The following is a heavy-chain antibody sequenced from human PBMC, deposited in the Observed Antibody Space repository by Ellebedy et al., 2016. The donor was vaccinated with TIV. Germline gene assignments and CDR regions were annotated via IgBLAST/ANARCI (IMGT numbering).Heavy chain of an antibody. V-gene: IGHV4-39*01. CDR3: ATYSRTRWDFEY. CDR1: DDSISSSSYY. CDR2: IYFGGST. Sequence: SETLSLTCTVSDDSISSSSYYWGWIRQPPGKGLECIGSIYFGGSTYYNPSLKSRVTISVDTSKNQFSLKLTSLTAADTAVYYCATYSRTRWDFEYWGQGVLVAVSS. J-gene: IGHJ4*02. D-gene: IGHD6-13*01.